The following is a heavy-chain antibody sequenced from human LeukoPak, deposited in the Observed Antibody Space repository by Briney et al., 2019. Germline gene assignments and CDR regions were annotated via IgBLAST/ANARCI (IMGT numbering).Heavy chain of an antibody. V-gene: IGHV4-39*01. Sequence: PETLSLTCSVSGESIKSTSNYWAWVRQPPGKGLEWIGHIYYSTNTYYNSSLKSRVTISDATSKNPGSLSLRVVTATDTALYSCVRRVAGIFYFDQWGEEP. J-gene: IGHJ4*01. CDR2: IYYSTNT. CDR3: VRRVAGIFYFDQ. CDR1: GESIKSTSNY. D-gene: IGHD6-19*01.